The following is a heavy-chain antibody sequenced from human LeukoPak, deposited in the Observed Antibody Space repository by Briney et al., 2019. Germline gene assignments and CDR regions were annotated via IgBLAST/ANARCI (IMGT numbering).Heavy chain of an antibody. CDR2: IYYSGST. J-gene: IGHJ4*02. Sequence: PSETLSLTCTVSGGSISSYYWSWIRQPPGKGLEWIGYIYYSGSTNYNPSLKSRVTISVDTSKDQFSLKLSSVTAADTAVYYCARGSKSYYDFWSGYGGIDYWGQGTLVTVSS. CDR1: GGSISSYY. V-gene: IGHV4-59*01. CDR3: ARGSKSYYDFWSGYGGIDY. D-gene: IGHD3-3*01.